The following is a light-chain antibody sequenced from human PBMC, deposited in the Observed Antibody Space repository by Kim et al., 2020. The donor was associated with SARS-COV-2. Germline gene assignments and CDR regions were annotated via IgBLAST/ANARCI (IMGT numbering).Light chain of an antibody. CDR1: QSISSW. CDR2: KAS. V-gene: IGKV1-5*03. J-gene: IGKJ1*01. CDR3: QQYNSYWT. Sequence: SASVGDRVTITCRASQSISSWLAWYQQKPGKAPKLLIYKASSLESGVPSRFSGSGSGTEFTLTISSLQPDDFATYYCQQYNSYWTFGRGTKVDIK.